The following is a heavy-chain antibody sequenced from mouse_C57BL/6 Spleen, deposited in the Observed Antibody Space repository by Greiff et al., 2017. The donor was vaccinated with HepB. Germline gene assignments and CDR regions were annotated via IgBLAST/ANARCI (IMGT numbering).Heavy chain of an antibody. D-gene: IGHD2-3*01. V-gene: IGHV1-64*01. CDR3: ARPDGYDAMDY. CDR1: GYTFTSYW. CDR2: IHPNSGST. Sequence: QVQLQQPGAELVKPGASVKLSCKASGYTFTSYWMHWVKQRPGQGLEWIGMIHPNSGSTNYNEKFKIKATLTVDKSSSTAYMQLISLTSEDSSVYYCARPDGYDAMDYWGQGTSVTVSS. J-gene: IGHJ4*01.